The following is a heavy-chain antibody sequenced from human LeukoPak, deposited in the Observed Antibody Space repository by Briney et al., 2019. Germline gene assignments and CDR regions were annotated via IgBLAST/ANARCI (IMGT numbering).Heavy chain of an antibody. CDR2: INSDGSST. CDR3: ARVPGYYDSSGYPT. V-gene: IGHV3-74*01. D-gene: IGHD3-22*01. J-gene: IGHJ5*02. Sequence: GGSLRLSCAASGFTFSSYWMHWVRQAPGKGLVWVSHINSDGSSTSYADSVKGRFTISRDNAKNTLYLQMNSLRAEDTAVYYCARVPGYYDSSGYPTWGQGTLVTVSS. CDR1: GFTFSSYW.